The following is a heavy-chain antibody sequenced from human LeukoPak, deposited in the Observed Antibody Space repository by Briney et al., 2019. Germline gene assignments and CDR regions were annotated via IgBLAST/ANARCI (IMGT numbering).Heavy chain of an antibody. CDR1: GFTVSSNS. V-gene: IGHV3-66*01. CDR3: AADSTADY. Sequence: GGSLRLSCAASGFTVSSNSMSWVRQAPGKGLEWVSVTDSGGGTDYADSVKGRFNISRDNSKNTLYLQMNSLRAEDTAVYYCAADSTADYWGQGTLVTVSS. J-gene: IGHJ4*02. D-gene: IGHD2-2*01. CDR2: TDSGGGT.